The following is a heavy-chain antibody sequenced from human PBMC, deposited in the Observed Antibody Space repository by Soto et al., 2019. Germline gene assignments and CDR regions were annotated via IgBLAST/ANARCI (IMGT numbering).Heavy chain of an antibody. CDR1: GFTFISYN. J-gene: IGHJ6*02. V-gene: IGHV3-48*02. CDR2: ISSSSSTI. Sequence: EVQLVESGGGLVQPGGSLRLSCAASGFTFISYNMIWVRQAPGKGLEWVSYISSSSSTIYYADSVKGRFTISRDNAKNSLYLQMNSLRDADTAVYYCARDASSGWYPYYYGMDVWGQGTTVTVSS. CDR3: ARDASSGWYPYYYGMDV. D-gene: IGHD6-19*01.